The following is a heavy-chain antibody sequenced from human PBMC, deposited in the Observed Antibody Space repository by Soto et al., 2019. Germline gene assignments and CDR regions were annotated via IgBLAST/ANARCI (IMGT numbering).Heavy chain of an antibody. CDR2: INPNGGST. Sequence: QVQLVQSGAEVKKPGASVKLSCKASGYTFTSYYIHWVRQAPGQGLEWMAIINPNGGSTNYAQKFQGRVTVTRDTSTSTVYMELTSLRSEDTAVYYCARNLATGDYWGQGNLVTVSS. CDR1: GYTFTSYY. D-gene: IGHD1-1*01. J-gene: IGHJ4*02. CDR3: ARNLATGDY. V-gene: IGHV1-46*01.